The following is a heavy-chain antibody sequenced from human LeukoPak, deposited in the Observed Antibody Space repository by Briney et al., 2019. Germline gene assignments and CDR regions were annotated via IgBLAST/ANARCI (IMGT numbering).Heavy chain of an antibody. Sequence: SETLSLTCTVSGGSISGFYWSWIRQPAGKGLQWIGRISTSGSTNYNPSLKSRVTMSVDRSTNEFSLTVRSVTAADTALYYCARGLPSYGDYVDYYFYMDVWGKGTTVTVSS. D-gene: IGHD4-17*01. J-gene: IGHJ6*03. V-gene: IGHV4-4*07. CDR1: GGSISGFY. CDR2: ISTSGST. CDR3: ARGLPSYGDYVDYYFYMDV.